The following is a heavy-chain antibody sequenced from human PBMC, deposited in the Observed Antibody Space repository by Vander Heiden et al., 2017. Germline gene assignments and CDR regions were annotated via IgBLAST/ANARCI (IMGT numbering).Heavy chain of an antibody. CDR2: IKSIAHGGTT. CDR1: DFTFSYAW. Sequence: EVQLVESGGGLVEPGGSLRLSSAASDFTFSYAWMHWVRQAPGKGLEWVGRIKSIAHGGTTDYAASVEGRFTISRDDSTKTLYLQMNSLQTGDTAVYYCTTGLANYFAFWGQGTLVTVSS. V-gene: IGHV3-15*07. D-gene: IGHD6-6*01. J-gene: IGHJ4*02. CDR3: TTGLANYFAF.